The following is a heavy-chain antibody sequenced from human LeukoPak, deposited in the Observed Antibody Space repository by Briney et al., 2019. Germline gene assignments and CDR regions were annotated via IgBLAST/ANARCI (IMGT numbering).Heavy chain of an antibody. CDR1: GYTLTELS. V-gene: IGHV1-24*01. CDR2: FDPEDGET. CDR3: ARGGGLRYFDWLDSYWYFDL. Sequence: GASVKVSCKVSGYTLTELSMHWVRQAPGKGLEWMGGFDPEDGETIYAQKFQGRVTMTRNTSISTAYMELSSLRSEDTAVYYCARGGGLRYFDWLDSYWYFDLWGRGTLVTVSS. D-gene: IGHD3-9*01. J-gene: IGHJ2*01.